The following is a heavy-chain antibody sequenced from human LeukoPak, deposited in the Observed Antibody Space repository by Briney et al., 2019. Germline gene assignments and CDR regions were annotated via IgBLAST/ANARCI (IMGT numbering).Heavy chain of an antibody. D-gene: IGHD2-8*01. CDR3: ARRPVYASDLDY. CDR1: GGSISGYY. J-gene: IGHJ4*02. CDR2: IYYSGST. V-gene: IGHV4-39*01. Sequence: SETLSLTCTVSGGSISGYYWGWIRQPPGKGLEWIGSIYYSGSTYYNPSLKSRVTISVDTSKNQFSLKLSSVTAADTAVYYCARRPVYASDLDYWGQGTLVTVSS.